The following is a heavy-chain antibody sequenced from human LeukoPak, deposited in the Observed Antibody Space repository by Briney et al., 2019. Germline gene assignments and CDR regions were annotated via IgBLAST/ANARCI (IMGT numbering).Heavy chain of an antibody. CDR1: GGSISSYY. J-gene: IGHJ6*03. Sequence: SETLSLTCTVSGGSISSYYWSWIRQPAGKGLEWIGRIYTSGSTNYNPSLKSRVTMSVDTSKNQFSLKLSSVTAADTAVYYCARLRITIFGVDPPPSRRKDYYYYYMDVWGKGTTVTVSS. V-gene: IGHV4-4*07. CDR3: ARLRITIFGVDPPPSRRKDYYYYYMDV. D-gene: IGHD3-3*01. CDR2: IYTSGST.